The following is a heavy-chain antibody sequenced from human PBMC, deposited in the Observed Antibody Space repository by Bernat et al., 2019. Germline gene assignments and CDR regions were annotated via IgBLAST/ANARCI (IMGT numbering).Heavy chain of an antibody. CDR1: GGSISSYY. Sequence: QVQLQESGPGLVKPSETLSLTCTVSGGSISSYYWSWIRQPPGKGLEWIGYIYYSGSTTYNPSLKSRVTISVDTSKNQFSLKLSSVTAADTAVYYCARHRAIFGVVFNFDYWGQGTLVTVSS. J-gene: IGHJ4*02. V-gene: IGHV4-59*08. CDR3: ARHRAIFGVVFNFDY. D-gene: IGHD3-3*01. CDR2: IYYSGST.